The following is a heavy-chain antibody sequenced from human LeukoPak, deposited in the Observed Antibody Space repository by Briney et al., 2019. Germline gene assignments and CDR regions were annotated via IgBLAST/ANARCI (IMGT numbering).Heavy chain of an antibody. CDR1: GITLNDLS. J-gene: IGHJ4*02. Sequence: ASVRVSCKVSGITLNDLSIQWVRQAPGKGLEWMGGFDPEDGETIYAPKFQARVTMTQDTYEDTAYMELSSLRSEDTAVYYCAIDGIPGATTTLDYWGQGTLVTVSS. D-gene: IGHD1-26*01. V-gene: IGHV1-24*01. CDR2: FDPEDGET. CDR3: AIDGIPGATTTLDY.